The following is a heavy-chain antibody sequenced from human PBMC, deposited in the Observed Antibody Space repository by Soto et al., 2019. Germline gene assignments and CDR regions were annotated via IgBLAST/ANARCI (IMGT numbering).Heavy chain of an antibody. CDR1: GGSINNHY. D-gene: IGHD4-17*01. V-gene: IGHV4-4*07. J-gene: IGHJ4*02. Sequence: SETLSLTCTVSGGSINNHYWSWIRQPAGKGLEWIGRIYTSMYASGSTNYNPSLKSRVIMSVDTSKNQFSLELSSVTAADTAVYYCAVDSGGNSFDYRGQGTQVTVSS. CDR2: IYTSMYASGST. CDR3: AVDSGGNSFDY.